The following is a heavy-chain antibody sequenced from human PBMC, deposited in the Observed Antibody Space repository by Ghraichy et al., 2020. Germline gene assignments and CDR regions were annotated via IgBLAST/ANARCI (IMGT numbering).Heavy chain of an antibody. Sequence: ASVKVSCKASGYTFTSYDINWVRQATGQGLEWMGWMNPNSGNTGYAQKFQGRVTMTRNTSISTAYMELSSLRSEDTAVYYCARGGPGYCSSTSCLYYYYYYMDVWDKGTTVIVSS. J-gene: IGHJ6*03. V-gene: IGHV1-8*02. CDR2: MNPNSGNT. CDR1: GYTFTSYD. CDR3: ARGGPGYCSSTSCLYYYYYYMDV. D-gene: IGHD2-2*01.